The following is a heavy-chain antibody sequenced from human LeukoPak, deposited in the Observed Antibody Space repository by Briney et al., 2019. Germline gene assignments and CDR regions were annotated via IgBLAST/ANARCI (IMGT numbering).Heavy chain of an antibody. CDR1: GYTFTGYY. CDR3: ARGLYSSSWYVGFDP. J-gene: IGHJ5*02. D-gene: IGHD6-13*01. CDR2: INPNSGGT. V-gene: IGHV1-2*02. Sequence: GASVKVSCKASGYTFTGYYMHWVRQAPGQGLEWMGWINPNSGGTNYAQKFQGRVTMTRDTSISTAYMELSRLRSDDTAVYYCARGLYSSSWYVGFDPWGQGTLVTVSS.